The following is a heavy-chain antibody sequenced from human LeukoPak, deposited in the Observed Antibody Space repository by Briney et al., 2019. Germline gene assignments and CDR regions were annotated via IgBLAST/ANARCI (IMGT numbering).Heavy chain of an antibody. J-gene: IGHJ6*03. D-gene: IGHD1-26*01. V-gene: IGHV4-34*01. CDR3: ARDRRIVGATYYYYYYMDV. CDR2: INHSGSI. CDR1: GGSFSGYY. Sequence: TSETLSLTCAVYGGSFSGYYWSWIRQPPGKGLEWIGEINHSGSINYNPSLKSRVTISVDTSKNQFSLKLSSVTAADTAVYYCARDRRIVGATYYYYYYMDVWGKGTTVTVSS.